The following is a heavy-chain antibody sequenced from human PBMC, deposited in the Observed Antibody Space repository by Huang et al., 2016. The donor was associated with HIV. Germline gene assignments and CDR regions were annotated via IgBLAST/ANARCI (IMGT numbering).Heavy chain of an antibody. CDR3: ARSAVPGDGDWFDP. D-gene: IGHD6-19*01. CDR1: GFTFTNYA. CDR2: KSYDGRNK. Sequence: QVQLVESGGGLVQPGRSLRLSCAASGFTFTNYALHWFRQAPGKGREWVECKSYDGRNKFYADSVKGRFTISRDNSKSTLYLLMNSLRVDDTALYYCARSAVPGDGDWFDPWGQGTLVTVSS. V-gene: IGHV3-30*04. J-gene: IGHJ5*02.